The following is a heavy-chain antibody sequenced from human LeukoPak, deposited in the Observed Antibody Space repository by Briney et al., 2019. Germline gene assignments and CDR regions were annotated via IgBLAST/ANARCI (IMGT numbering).Heavy chain of an antibody. CDR3: AKHLWAFNPTFDY. D-gene: IGHD3-3*02. V-gene: IGHV4-38-2*01. J-gene: IGHJ4*02. CDR1: GYSISSGYY. Sequence: SETLSLTCAVSGYSISSGYYWGWIRQPPGKGLEWIGSIYHSGSTYYNPSLKSRVTISVDTSKNQFSLKLSSVTAADTAVYYCAKHLWAFNPTFDYWGQGTLVTVSS. CDR2: IYHSGST.